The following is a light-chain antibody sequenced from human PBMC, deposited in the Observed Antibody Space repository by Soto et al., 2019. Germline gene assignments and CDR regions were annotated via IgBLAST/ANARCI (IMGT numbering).Light chain of an antibody. CDR3: QQSSNCPRT. CDR2: DVS. J-gene: IGKJ1*01. CDR1: QNISSY. V-gene: IGKV3-11*01. Sequence: LVLTQSPATLSLSPGIRATLSCRASQNISSYLIWYQQKPGQAPSLLIYDVSNRATGIPARFSGGGSGTDFPLTISTLDPEDFAVYYCQQSSNCPRTFGQGNKVDI.